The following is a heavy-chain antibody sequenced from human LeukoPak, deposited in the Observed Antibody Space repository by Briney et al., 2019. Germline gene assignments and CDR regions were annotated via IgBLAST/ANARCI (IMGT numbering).Heavy chain of an antibody. V-gene: IGHV3-33*01. Sequence: GGSLRLSCAASGFTFRNYGMNWVRQAPGKGLEWVTIIWYDGSNKYYADSVKGRFTISRDNAENSLYLQMNSLRVEDTAFYYCARDLAYSRLDYWGQGMLVTVSS. D-gene: IGHD5-18*01. CDR1: GFTFRNYG. CDR2: IWYDGSNK. J-gene: IGHJ4*02. CDR3: ARDLAYSRLDY.